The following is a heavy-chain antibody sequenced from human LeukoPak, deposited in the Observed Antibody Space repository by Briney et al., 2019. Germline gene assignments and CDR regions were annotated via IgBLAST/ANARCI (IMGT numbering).Heavy chain of an antibody. D-gene: IGHD5-24*01. CDR2: IYPGDSDT. CDR3: ARQGSRDGYTLGGGDDAFDI. J-gene: IGHJ3*02. Sequence: GESLKISCKGSGYSFTSYWIGWVRQMPGKGLEWMGIIYPGDSDTRYSPSFQGQVTISADKSISTAYLQWSSLKASDTAMYYCARQGSRDGYTLGGGDDAFDIWGQGTMVTVSS. V-gene: IGHV5-51*01. CDR1: GYSFTSYW.